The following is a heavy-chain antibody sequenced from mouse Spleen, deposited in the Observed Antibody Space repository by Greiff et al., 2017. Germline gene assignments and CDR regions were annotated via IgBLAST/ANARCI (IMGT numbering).Heavy chain of an antibody. CDR1: GFTFSDYY. V-gene: IGHV5-12*02. D-gene: IGHD4-1*01. CDR3: AREKLGRNYAMDY. CDR2: ISNGGGST. J-gene: IGHJ4*01. Sequence: EVHLVESGGGLVQPGGSLKLSCATSGFTFSDYYMYWVRQTPEKRLEWVAYISNGGGSTYYPDTVKGRFTISRDNAKNTLYLQMSRLKSEDTAMYYCAREKLGRNYAMDYWGQGTSVTVSS.